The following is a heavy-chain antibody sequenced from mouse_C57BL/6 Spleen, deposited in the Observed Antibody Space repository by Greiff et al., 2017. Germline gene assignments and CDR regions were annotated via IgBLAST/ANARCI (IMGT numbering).Heavy chain of an antibody. D-gene: IGHD1-1*01. V-gene: IGHV5-17*01. CDR2: ISSGSSTI. CDR1: GFTFSDYG. Sequence: EVQLVESGGGLVKPGGSLKLSCAASGFTFSDYGMHWVRQAPEKGLEWVAYISSGSSTIYYADTVKGRFTISRDNAKNTLCLQMTSLRSEDTAMYYCARRDGSSLYAMDYWGQGTSVTVSS. CDR3: ARRDGSSLYAMDY. J-gene: IGHJ4*01.